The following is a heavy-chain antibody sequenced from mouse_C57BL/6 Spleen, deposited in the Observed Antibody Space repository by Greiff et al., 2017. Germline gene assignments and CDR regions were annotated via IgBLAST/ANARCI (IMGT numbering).Heavy chain of an antibody. CDR3: ARLDYGTFDY. CDR1: GYAFSSSW. Sequence: VQLQQSGPELVKPGASVKISCKASGYAFSSSWMNWVKQRPGKGLEWIGRIYPGDGDTNYNGKFKGKATLTADKSSSTAYMQLSSLTSDDSAVYFCARLDYGTFDYWGQGTTLTVSS. D-gene: IGHD1-1*01. CDR2: IYPGDGDT. V-gene: IGHV1-82*01. J-gene: IGHJ2*01.